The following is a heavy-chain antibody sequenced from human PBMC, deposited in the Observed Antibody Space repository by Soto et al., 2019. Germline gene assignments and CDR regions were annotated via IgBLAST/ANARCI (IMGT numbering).Heavy chain of an antibody. Sequence: EVQLVESGGGLVQPGGSLRLSCAASGFTLNSYWMHWVRQAPGKGLVWVSRINSDGSSTSYADSVKGRFTISRENDRNTLYLQMNSLRAEDTAVYYCVRVEYGKLGHWGQRTLVTVSS. CDR1: GFTLNSYW. D-gene: IGHD4-17*01. CDR2: INSDGSST. V-gene: IGHV3-74*01. CDR3: VRVEYGKLGH. J-gene: IGHJ4*02.